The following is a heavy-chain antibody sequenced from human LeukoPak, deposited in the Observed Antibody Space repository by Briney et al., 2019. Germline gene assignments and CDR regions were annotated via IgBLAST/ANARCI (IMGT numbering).Heavy chain of an antibody. CDR2: MNPNSGNT. Sequence: GASVKVSCKASGYTFTSYDINWVRQATGQGLEWMGWMNPNSGNTGYAQKFQGGVTITRNTSISTAYMELSSLRSEDTAVYYCARTGAMDPHFDYWGQGTLVTVSS. CDR3: ARTGAMDPHFDY. V-gene: IGHV1-8*01. D-gene: IGHD5-18*01. CDR1: GYTFTSYD. J-gene: IGHJ4*02.